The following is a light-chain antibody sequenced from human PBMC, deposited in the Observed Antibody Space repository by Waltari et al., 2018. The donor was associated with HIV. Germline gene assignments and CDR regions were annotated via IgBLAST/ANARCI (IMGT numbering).Light chain of an antibody. CDR3: SSHTRSTTYV. Sequence: QAALTQPPSVSGSPGQSVTISCTGTSSDVGNYNRVSWYQQPPGTAPKLIIYEVSNRPSGVPDRFSGSKSGNTASLTISGLQAEDEAEYFCSSHTRSTTYVFGTGTKVTVL. CDR2: EVS. V-gene: IGLV2-18*02. J-gene: IGLJ1*01. CDR1: SSDVGNYNR.